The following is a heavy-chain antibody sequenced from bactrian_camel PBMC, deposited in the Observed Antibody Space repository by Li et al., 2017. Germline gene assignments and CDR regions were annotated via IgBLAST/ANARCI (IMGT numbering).Heavy chain of an antibody. D-gene: IGHD3*01. Sequence: VQLVESGGGSVQAGGSLVLSCKVSGDDIDTACVAWFRQAPGKERERIANIATGAGRTYYADSVKGRFTIPRDVSKTTVFLQMVDLQPDDTAMYYCAAGTRIIVGDYCDGITDWGQGTQVTVS. CDR1: GDDIDTAC. CDR2: IATGAGRT. CDR3: AAGTRIIVGDYCDGITD. V-gene: IGHV3S36*01. J-gene: IGHJ4*01.